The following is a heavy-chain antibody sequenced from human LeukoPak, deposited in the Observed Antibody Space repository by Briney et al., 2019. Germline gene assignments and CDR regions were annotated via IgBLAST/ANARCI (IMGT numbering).Heavy chain of an antibody. J-gene: IGHJ6*02. D-gene: IGHD4-17*01. Sequence: SETLSLTCAVYGGSFSGDYWSWIRQPPRKGLEWIGEINHSGSTNYNPSLKSRVTISVDTSKSQFSLTLSSVTAADTAVYYCARGGTVTTLPVCGMDVWGHGTTVTVSS. CDR1: GGSFSGDY. V-gene: IGHV4-34*01. CDR3: ARGGTVTTLPVCGMDV. CDR2: INHSGST.